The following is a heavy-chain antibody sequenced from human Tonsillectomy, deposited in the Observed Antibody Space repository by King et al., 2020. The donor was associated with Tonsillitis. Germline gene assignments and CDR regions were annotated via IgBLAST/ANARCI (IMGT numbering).Heavy chain of an antibody. V-gene: IGHV1-46*01. CDR3: ARDYGGYSYGLGY. CDR2: INPSGGST. J-gene: IGHJ4*02. CDR1: RYTFTSYY. D-gene: IGHD5-18*01. Sequence: QLVQSGAEVKKPGASVKVSCKASRYTFTSYYMHWVRQAPGQGLEWMGVINPSGGSTSYAQKFQGRVTMTRDTSTSTVYMEVSSLRSEDTAVYYCARDYGGYSYGLGYWGQGTLVTVSS.